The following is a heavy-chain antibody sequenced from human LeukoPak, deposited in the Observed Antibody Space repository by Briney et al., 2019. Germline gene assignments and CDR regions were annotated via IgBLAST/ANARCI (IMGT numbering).Heavy chain of an antibody. CDR1: GYTFNYYY. V-gene: IGHV1-2*02. Sequence: ASVKVSCKASGYTFNYYYMHWVRQAPGQGLEWMGWINPNTGGTNYAQKFQGRVSMTRDTSTSTVYMELSSLRSEDTAVFYCARDQRVLGEDTAMIKAWFDPWGQGTLVTVSS. J-gene: IGHJ5*02. CDR2: INPNTGGT. CDR3: ARDQRVLGEDTAMIKAWFDP. D-gene: IGHD5-18*01.